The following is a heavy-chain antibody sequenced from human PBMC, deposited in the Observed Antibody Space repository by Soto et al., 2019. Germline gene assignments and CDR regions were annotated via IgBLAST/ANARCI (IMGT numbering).Heavy chain of an antibody. J-gene: IGHJ3*02. V-gene: IGHV3-30-3*01. CDR2: VSKDGSNT. CDR1: GFTFNFFA. CDR3: ARDIWCEPGVDAFHI. D-gene: IGHD2-8*01. Sequence: QVQLVESGGGVVQPGRSLRLSCAASGFTFNFFAMHWVRQAPGKGLEWVAAVSKDGSNTYYADSMKGRFTISRDNPKNTLYLQMNSLRVEDTAVYYCARDIWCEPGVDAFHIWGQGTMVTVSP.